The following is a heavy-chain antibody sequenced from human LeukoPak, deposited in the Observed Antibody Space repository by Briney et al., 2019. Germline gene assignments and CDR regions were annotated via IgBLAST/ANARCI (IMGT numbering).Heavy chain of an antibody. J-gene: IGHJ6*03. Sequence: PSETLSLTCAVSGDSFSGYYWIWIRQPPGKGLEWIGEINHSGSTNYNPSLNSRVTISVDTSKNQFSLKLTSVTAADTAVFYCARGSKGCKNGLCYYYYSYMDVWGKGTTVTASS. CDR2: INHSGST. V-gene: IGHV4-34*01. D-gene: IGHD2-8*01. CDR1: GDSFSGYY. CDR3: ARGSKGCKNGLCYYYYSYMDV.